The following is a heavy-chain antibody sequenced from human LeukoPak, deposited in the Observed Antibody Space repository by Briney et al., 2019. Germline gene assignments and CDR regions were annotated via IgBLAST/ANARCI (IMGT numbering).Heavy chain of an antibody. CDR1: GFTFSSYA. J-gene: IGHJ4*02. V-gene: IGHV3-30*04. CDR3: ARDMDYRPIGNYYYGY. CDR2: ISYDGSNK. D-gene: IGHD1-7*01. Sequence: SGGSLRPSCAASGFTFSSYAMHWVRQAPGKGLEWVAVISYDGSNKYYADSVKGRFTISRDNSKNTLYLQMNSLRAEDTAVYYCARDMDYRPIGNYYYGYWGQGTLVTVSS.